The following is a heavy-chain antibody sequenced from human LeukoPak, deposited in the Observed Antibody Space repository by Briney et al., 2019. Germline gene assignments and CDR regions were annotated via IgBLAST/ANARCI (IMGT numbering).Heavy chain of an antibody. J-gene: IGHJ4*02. CDR2: ISYDGSNK. V-gene: IGHV3-30*18. D-gene: IGHD2-15*01. CDR3: AKVDCLGSCYRYYFDC. CDR1: GFTFSSYG. Sequence: GGSLRLSCAASGFTFSSYGMHWVRQAPGKGLEWVAVISYDGSNKYYADSVKGRFTISRDNSKNTLHLQMNSLRAEDTAVYYCAKVDCLGSCYRYYFDCWGQGTLVTVSS.